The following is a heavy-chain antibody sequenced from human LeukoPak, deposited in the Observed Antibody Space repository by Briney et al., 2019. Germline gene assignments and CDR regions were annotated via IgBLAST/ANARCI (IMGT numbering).Heavy chain of an antibody. CDR3: ARGYYDSSGYYQSPIFDY. J-gene: IGHJ4*02. Sequence: SETLSLTCTVSGGSISSSSYYWGWIRQPPGKGLEWIGSIYYSGSTYYTPSLKSRVTISVDTSKNQFSLKLNSVTAADTAVYYCARGYYDSSGYYQSPIFDYWGQGTLVTVSS. CDR1: GGSISSSSYY. CDR2: IYYSGST. V-gene: IGHV4-39*07. D-gene: IGHD3-22*01.